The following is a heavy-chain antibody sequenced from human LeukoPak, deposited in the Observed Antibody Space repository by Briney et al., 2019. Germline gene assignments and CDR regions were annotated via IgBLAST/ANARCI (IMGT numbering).Heavy chain of an antibody. D-gene: IGHD2-2*01. CDR2: MNPNSGNT. CDR1: GYTFTSYD. V-gene: IGHV1-8*01. J-gene: IGHJ6*03. Sequence: ASVKVSCKASGYTFTSYDINWVRQATGQGLEWMGWMNPNSGNTSYAQKFQGRVTMTRKTSISTAYMELSSLRSEDTAVYYCARAVVVPAAMDYYYYYMDVWGKGTTVTVSS. CDR3: ARAVVVPAAMDYYYYYMDV.